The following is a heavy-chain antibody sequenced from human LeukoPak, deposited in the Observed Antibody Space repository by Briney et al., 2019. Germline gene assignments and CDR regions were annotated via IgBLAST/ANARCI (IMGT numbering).Heavy chain of an antibody. J-gene: IGHJ6*02. CDR1: GFTFSSYW. Sequence: GGSLRLSCAASGFTFSSYWMTWVRQAPEKGLEWVANIKQDGSETYYVDSVKGRFTISRDNAKNSLCLHMNSLRVEDSAVHYCARSGAPHGTDVWGQGTTVTVSS. V-gene: IGHV3-7*04. D-gene: IGHD7-27*01. CDR3: ARSGAPHGTDV. CDR2: IKQDGSET.